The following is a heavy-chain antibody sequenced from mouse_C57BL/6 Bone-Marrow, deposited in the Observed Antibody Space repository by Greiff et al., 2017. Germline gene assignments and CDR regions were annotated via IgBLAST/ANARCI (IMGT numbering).Heavy chain of an antibody. J-gene: IGHJ2*01. V-gene: IGHV1-64*01. CDR3: ARLLIRRLLLYFDY. Sequence: QVQLQQPGAELVKPGASVKLSCKASGYTFTSYWMHWVKQRPGQGLEWIGMIHPNSGSTNYNEKFKSKATLTVDKSSSTAYMQLSSLTSEDSAVYYCARLLIRRLLLYFDYWGQGTTLTVSS. CDR1: GYTFTSYW. D-gene: IGHD2-3*01. CDR2: IHPNSGST.